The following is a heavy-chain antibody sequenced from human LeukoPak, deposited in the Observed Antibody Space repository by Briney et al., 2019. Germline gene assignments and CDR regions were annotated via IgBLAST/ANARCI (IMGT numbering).Heavy chain of an antibody. Sequence: SLRLSCAASGFTFSDYYMSWIRQAPGKGLEWVSGISWNSGSIGYADSVKGRFTISRDNAKNSLYLQMNSLRAEDTALYYCAKGLGSDYYYYGMDVWGQGTTVTVSS. CDR1: GFTFSDYY. J-gene: IGHJ6*02. CDR2: ISWNSGSI. V-gene: IGHV3-9*01. CDR3: AKGLGSDYYYYGMDV. D-gene: IGHD1-26*01.